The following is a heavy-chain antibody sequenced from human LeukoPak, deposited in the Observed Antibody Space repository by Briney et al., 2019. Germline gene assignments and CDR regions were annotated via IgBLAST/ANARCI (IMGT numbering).Heavy chain of an antibody. Sequence: GGSLRLSCAASGFTVSSNYMSWVRQAPGKGLEWVSVIYSGGSTYYADSVKGRFTISRDNSKNTLYLQMNSLRAEDTAVYYCAKDLPVSYDFWSGYWEYFDYWGQGTLVTVSS. D-gene: IGHD3-3*01. CDR1: GFTVSSNY. CDR2: IYSGGST. CDR3: AKDLPVSYDFWSGYWEYFDY. V-gene: IGHV3-53*01. J-gene: IGHJ4*02.